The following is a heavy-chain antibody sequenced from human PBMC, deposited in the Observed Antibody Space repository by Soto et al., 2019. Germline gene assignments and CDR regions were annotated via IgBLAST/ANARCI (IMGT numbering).Heavy chain of an antibody. J-gene: IGHJ6*03. CDR3: AKVPQPYTNSDFYYMDV. CDR2: INWNSGSI. V-gene: IGHV3-9*01. D-gene: IGHD4-4*01. CDR1: GFIFKDYA. Sequence: EVQLVESGGGLVQPGRSLRLSCAASGFIFKDYAMHWVRQAPGKGLEWVSSINWNSGSIGYAASVKGRFTISRDNAKNSLYLQMSSLRAEDTPLYYCAKVPQPYTNSDFYYMDVWGKGTTVTVSS.